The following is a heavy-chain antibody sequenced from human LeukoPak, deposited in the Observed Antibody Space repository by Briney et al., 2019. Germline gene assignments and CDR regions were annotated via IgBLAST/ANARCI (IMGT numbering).Heavy chain of an antibody. J-gene: IGHJ4*02. CDR3: AKSPYSYYDSSGYSPPLFDY. Sequence: PGGSLRLSCAASGFTFDDYAMHWVRQAPGKGLEWVSGISWNSGSIGYADSVKGRFTISRDNAKNSLYLQMNSLRAEDTALYYCAKSPYSYYDSSGYSPPLFDYWGQGTLVTVSS. CDR2: ISWNSGSI. D-gene: IGHD3-22*01. CDR1: GFTFDDYA. V-gene: IGHV3-9*01.